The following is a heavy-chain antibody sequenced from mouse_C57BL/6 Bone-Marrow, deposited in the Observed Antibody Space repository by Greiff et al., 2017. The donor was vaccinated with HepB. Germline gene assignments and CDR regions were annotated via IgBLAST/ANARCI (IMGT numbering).Heavy chain of an antibody. CDR1: GYTFTDHT. Sequence: VKLVESDAELVKPGASVKISCKVSGYTFTDHTIHWMKQRPEQGLEWIGYIYPRDGSTKYNEKFKGKATLTADKSSSTAYMQLNSLTSEDAAVYFCARGGTITYFDYWGQGTTLTVSS. D-gene: IGHD2-12*01. CDR3: ARGGTITYFDY. CDR2: IYPRDGST. J-gene: IGHJ2*01. V-gene: IGHV1-78*01.